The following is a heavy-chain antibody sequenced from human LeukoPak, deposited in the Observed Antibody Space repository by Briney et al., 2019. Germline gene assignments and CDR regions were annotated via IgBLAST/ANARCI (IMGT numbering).Heavy chain of an antibody. V-gene: IGHV4-59*08. CDR2: FYYSGST. CDR1: GGSISNYY. D-gene: IGHD3-3*01. CDR3: ASSPHYDFWSGYPNWFDP. Sequence: SETLSLTCTVSGGSISNYYWNWIRQPPGKGLEWIGYFYYSGSTNYNPSLKSRVTISVDTSKNQFSLKLSSVTAADTAVYYCASSPHYDFWSGYPNWFDPWGQGTLVTVSS. J-gene: IGHJ5*02.